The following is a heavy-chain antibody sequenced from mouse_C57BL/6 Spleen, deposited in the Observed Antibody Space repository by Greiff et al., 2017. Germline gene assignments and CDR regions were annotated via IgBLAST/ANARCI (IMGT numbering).Heavy chain of an antibody. CDR3: ARATGTGAMDY. V-gene: IGHV3-6*01. CDR2: ISYDGSN. CDR1: GYSITSGYY. D-gene: IGHD4-1*02. Sequence: DVQLQESGPGLVKPSQSLSLTCSVTGYSITSGYYWNWIRQFPGNKLEWMGYISYDGSNNYNPSLKNRISITRDTSKNQFFLKLNSVTTEDTATYYCARATGTGAMDYWGQGTSVTVSS. J-gene: IGHJ4*01.